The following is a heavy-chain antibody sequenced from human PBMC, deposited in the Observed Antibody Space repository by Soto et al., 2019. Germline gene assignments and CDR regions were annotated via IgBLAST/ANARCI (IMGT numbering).Heavy chain of an antibody. V-gene: IGHV4-34*01. CDR3: ARGKRGSSWYRGEEKYYYYGMDV. D-gene: IGHD6-13*01. Sequence: QVQLQQWGAGLLKPSETLSLTCTAYGESFNGYYWSWIRQPPGKGLEWIGEIHHSGSTNYNPSLKSRVTFSIDRSKRQFSLKVRSVTAADTAVYYCARGKRGSSWYRGEEKYYYYGMDVWGQGTPVTVSS. CDR1: GESFNGYY. CDR2: IHHSGST. J-gene: IGHJ6*02.